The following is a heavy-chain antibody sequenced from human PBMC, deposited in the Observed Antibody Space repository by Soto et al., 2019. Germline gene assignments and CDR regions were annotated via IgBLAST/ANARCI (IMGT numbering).Heavy chain of an antibody. CDR2: ISYDGSNK. J-gene: IGHJ1*01. Sequence: GGSLRLSCAASGFTFSSYAMHWVRQAPGKGLEWVAVISYDGSNKYYADSVKGRFTISRDNSKNTLYLQMNSLRAEDTAVYYCASPPDDSSGYHGYFQHWGQGTLVTVS. D-gene: IGHD3-22*01. CDR1: GFTFSSYA. CDR3: ASPPDDSSGYHGYFQH. V-gene: IGHV3-30-3*01.